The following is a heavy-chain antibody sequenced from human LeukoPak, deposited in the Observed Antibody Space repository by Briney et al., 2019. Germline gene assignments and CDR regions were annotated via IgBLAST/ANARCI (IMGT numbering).Heavy chain of an antibody. Sequence: GGSLRLSCAASGFTFSYYAMHWVRQAPGKGLEWVAVISYDGSNKYYADSVKGRFTISRDNSKNTLYLQMNSLRAEDTAVYYCARDRGIAVAGVFDYWGQGTLVTVSS. D-gene: IGHD6-19*01. J-gene: IGHJ4*02. CDR2: ISYDGSNK. V-gene: IGHV3-30-3*01. CDR3: ARDRGIAVAGVFDY. CDR1: GFTFSYYA.